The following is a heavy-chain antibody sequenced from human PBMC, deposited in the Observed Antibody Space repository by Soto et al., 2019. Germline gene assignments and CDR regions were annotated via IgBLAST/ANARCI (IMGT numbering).Heavy chain of an antibody. J-gene: IGHJ4*02. CDR2: VHGGGST. CDR3: AGRLTTAASLDY. D-gene: IGHD3-16*01. V-gene: IGHV3-53*01. CDR1: GFTVSNNH. Sequence: VQLVESGGGLIQPGGSLRLSCAASGFTVSNNHMTWVRQAAGKGLELVSFVHGGGSTSYADSVKGRFTISRDNSKNTLYLQMDSPRAEDPAIYYCAGRLTTAASLDYWGRGTLVTVSS.